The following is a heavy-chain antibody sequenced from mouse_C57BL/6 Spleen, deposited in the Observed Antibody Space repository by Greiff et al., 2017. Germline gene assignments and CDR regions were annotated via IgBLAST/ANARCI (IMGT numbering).Heavy chain of an antibody. V-gene: IGHV1-36*01. CDR3: ARITTVVDYCFDY. CDR1: GFTFTDYY. CDR2: VYPYNGGT. J-gene: IGHJ2*01. Sequence: VHVKQSGPVLVKPGPSVKISCKASGFTFTDYYMHWVKQSHGKSLEWIGLVYPYNGGTSYNQKFKGKATLTVDTSSSTAYMELHSLTSEDSAVYYCARITTVVDYCFDYWGQGTTLTVSS. D-gene: IGHD1-1*01.